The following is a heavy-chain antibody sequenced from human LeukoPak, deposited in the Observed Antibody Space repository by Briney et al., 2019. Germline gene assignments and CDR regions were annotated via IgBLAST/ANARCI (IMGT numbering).Heavy chain of an antibody. J-gene: IGHJ5*02. CDR2: IRYDGSNK. V-gene: IGHV3-30*02. Sequence: GGSLRLSCAASGFTFSSYGMHWVRQAPGKGLEWVAFIRYDGSNKYYADSVKGRFTISRDNSKNTLYMQMNSLRAEDTAVYYCANADYYDSSGYYSWFDPWGQGTLVTVSS. CDR1: GFTFSSYG. D-gene: IGHD3-22*01. CDR3: ANADYYDSSGYYSWFDP.